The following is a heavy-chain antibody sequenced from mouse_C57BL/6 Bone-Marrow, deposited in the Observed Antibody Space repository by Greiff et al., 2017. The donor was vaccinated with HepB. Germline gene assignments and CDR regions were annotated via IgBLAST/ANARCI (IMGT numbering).Heavy chain of an antibody. J-gene: IGHJ3*01. CDR3: TGDSSGYVGFAY. V-gene: IGHV14-4*01. Sequence: EVKLQESGAELVRPGASVKLSCTASGFNIKDDYMHWVKQRPEQGLEWIGWIDPENGDTEYASKFQGKATITADTSSNTAYLQISSLTSEDTAVYYCTGDSSGYVGFAYWGQGTLVTVSA. CDR1: GFNIKDDY. CDR2: IDPENGDT. D-gene: IGHD3-2*02.